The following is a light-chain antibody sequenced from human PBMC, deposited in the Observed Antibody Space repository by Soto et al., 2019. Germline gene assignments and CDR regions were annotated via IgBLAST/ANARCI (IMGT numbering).Light chain of an antibody. CDR2: EVT. CDR3: SSHTSGSTRV. J-gene: IGLJ1*01. V-gene: IGLV2-14*01. CDR1: SGDVGGYDY. Sequence: LTQPASVSGSPGQSIAISCTGTSGDVGGYDYVSWYQQHPDKAPKLMIYEVTKRPSWVSNRFSGSKSGNTASLTISGLQPEDEADYYCSSHTSGSTRVFGSGTKVTV.